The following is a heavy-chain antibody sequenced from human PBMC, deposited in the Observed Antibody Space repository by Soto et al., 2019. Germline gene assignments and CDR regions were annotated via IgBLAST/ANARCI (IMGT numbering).Heavy chain of an antibody. D-gene: IGHD6-13*01. V-gene: IGHV4-39*01. CDR1: GGSLTSRSSY. CDR3: ATTRGLAVGGSFNY. J-gene: IGHJ4*02. Sequence: SETLSLTCSVSGGSLTSRSSYWAWIRQPTGKGLEWIGTFFSGSTFSNPSLRSRVTISKETSRNQFSLKLTSVAATDTAMYYCATTRGLAVGGSFNYWGRGALVTVSS. CDR2: FFSGST.